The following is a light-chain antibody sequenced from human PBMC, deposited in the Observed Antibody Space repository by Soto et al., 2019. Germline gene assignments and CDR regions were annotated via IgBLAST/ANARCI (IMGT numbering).Light chain of an antibody. CDR2: KAS. V-gene: IGKV1-5*03. Sequence: DIQMPQSPSTLSASVGDRVTITCRASQIISTWLAWYQQKPWKAPNLLIYKASRLESGVPSRFSGSGSGTEFTLTISSLQPDDFATYYCQQYDSWPLTFGGGTKVEIK. CDR3: QQYDSWPLT. CDR1: QIISTW. J-gene: IGKJ4*01.